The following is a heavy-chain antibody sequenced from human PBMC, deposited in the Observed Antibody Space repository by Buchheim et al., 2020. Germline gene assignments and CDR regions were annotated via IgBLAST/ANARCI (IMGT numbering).Heavy chain of an antibody. CDR3: ARASGTNGYYYGMDV. Sequence: EVQLVESGGGLVKPGGSLRLSCAASGFTFSSYSMNWVRQAPGKGLEWVSSISSSSSYIYYADSVKGRFTLFRDNAKHSLYLQMNSLRAEDTAVYYCARASGTNGYYYGMDVWGQGTT. V-gene: IGHV3-21*01. D-gene: IGHD3-10*01. J-gene: IGHJ6*02. CDR2: ISSSSSYI. CDR1: GFTFSSYS.